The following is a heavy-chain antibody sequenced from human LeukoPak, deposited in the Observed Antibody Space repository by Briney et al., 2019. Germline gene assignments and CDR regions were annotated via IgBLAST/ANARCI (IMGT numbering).Heavy chain of an antibody. V-gene: IGHV4-34*01. D-gene: IGHD2-2*01. Sequence: SETLSLTCAVYGGSFSGYYWSWIRQPPGKGLEWIGEINHSGSTNYNPSLKSRVTISVDTSKNQFSLKLSSVTAADTAVYYCARVSDIVVVPAAIPNPLSNWFDPWGQGTLATVSS. CDR1: GGSFSGYY. CDR2: INHSGST. CDR3: ARVSDIVVVPAAIPNPLSNWFDP. J-gene: IGHJ5*02.